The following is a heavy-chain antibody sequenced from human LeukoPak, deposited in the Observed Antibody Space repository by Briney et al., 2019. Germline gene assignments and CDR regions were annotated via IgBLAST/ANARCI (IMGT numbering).Heavy chain of an antibody. Sequence: SGPTLVNPTQTLTLTCTFSGFSLRTTGVGVGWVRQLPGKALEWLALIYWDDNKLYSPSLRSRVTITKDTSKNQVVLTMTNMAPVDTATYYCAHYGDYRFLYYFDHWGQGALVTVSS. J-gene: IGHJ4*02. V-gene: IGHV2-5*02. D-gene: IGHD4-17*01. CDR2: IYWDDNK. CDR1: GFSLRTTGVG. CDR3: AHYGDYRFLYYFDH.